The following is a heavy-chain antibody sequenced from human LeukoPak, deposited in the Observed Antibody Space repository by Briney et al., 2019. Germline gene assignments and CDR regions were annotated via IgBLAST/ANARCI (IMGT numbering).Heavy chain of an antibody. D-gene: IGHD4-23*01. J-gene: IGHJ4*02. CDR1: GYSFTSYW. CDR2: IYPGDPDT. V-gene: IGHV5-51*01. Sequence: GESLKISCQGSGYSFTSYWIGWVRQMPGKGLEWMGIIYPGDPDTRYSPSFQGQVTISADKSISTAYLQWSSLKASDTAMYYCARQGAGLRWDIDYWGQGTLVTVSS. CDR3: ARQGAGLRWDIDY.